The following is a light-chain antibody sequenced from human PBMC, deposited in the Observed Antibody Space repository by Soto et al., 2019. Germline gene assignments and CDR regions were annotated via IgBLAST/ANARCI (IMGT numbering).Light chain of an antibody. Sequence: QAVVTQPPSASGSPGQSVTISCTGTSSDVGGYDYVSWFQQHPGKGPKLMIYEVSQRPSGVPDRFSGSKSGNTASLTVSGLQAEDEADYYCSSFAGNNNDVFGTGTKLTVL. CDR1: SSDVGGYDY. V-gene: IGLV2-8*01. J-gene: IGLJ1*01. CDR2: EVS. CDR3: SSFAGNNNDV.